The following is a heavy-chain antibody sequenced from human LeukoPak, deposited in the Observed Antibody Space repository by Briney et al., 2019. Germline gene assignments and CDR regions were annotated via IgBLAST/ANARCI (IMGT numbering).Heavy chain of an antibody. J-gene: IGHJ2*01. CDR1: GYPLTTYD. V-gene: IGHV1-8*01. CDR2: MNPSSGYT. CDR3: ARISDHNWYFDL. Sequence: ASVEVSCKASGYPLTTYDINWVRKATGQGLEWMGWMNPSSGYTGYSQKFQGRVTMARNTSITTAYMELSSLRSEDTAVYYCARISDHNWYFDLWGRGTLVTVSS. D-gene: IGHD1-14*01.